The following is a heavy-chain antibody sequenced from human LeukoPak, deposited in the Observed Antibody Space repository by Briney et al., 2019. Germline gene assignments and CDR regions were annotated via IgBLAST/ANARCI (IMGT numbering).Heavy chain of an antibody. D-gene: IGHD3-9*01. Sequence: GGPLTLSCAASVFTYRRYDMSWLRQAPGKALEWVSSISGSGDSTYYADSEKGRFTISRDNSKNTLYLQMNSLRAEDTAVYYCAKDSVRYDILTGYYPGYYFDYWGQGTLVTVSS. V-gene: IGHV3-23*01. CDR2: ISGSGDST. J-gene: IGHJ4*02. CDR3: AKDSVRYDILTGYYPGYYFDY. CDR1: VFTYRRYD.